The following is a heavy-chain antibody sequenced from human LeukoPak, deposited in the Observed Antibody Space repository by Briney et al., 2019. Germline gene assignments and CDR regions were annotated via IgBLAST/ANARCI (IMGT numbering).Heavy chain of an antibody. CDR3: ARGPYDSSGYRAMVPFDY. V-gene: IGHV1-69*06. CDR1: GGTFSSYA. D-gene: IGHD3-22*01. J-gene: IGHJ4*02. CDR2: TIPIFGTA. Sequence: GASVKVSCKASGGTFSSYAISWVRQAPGQGLEWMGGTIPIFGTANYAQKFQGRVTITADKSTSTAYMELSSLRSEDTAVYYCARGPYDSSGYRAMVPFDYWGQGTLVTVSS.